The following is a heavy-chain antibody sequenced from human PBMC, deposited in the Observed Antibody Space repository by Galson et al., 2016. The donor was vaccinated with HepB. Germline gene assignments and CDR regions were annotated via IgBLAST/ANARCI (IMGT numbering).Heavy chain of an antibody. CDR2: IYSSGNT. D-gene: IGHD3-10*01. CDR1: GFAVMTNY. Sequence: SLRLSCAASGFAVMTNYMTWVRQASGKGLEWVSVIYSSGNTFYGESVKGRFTISRDEAENAVYPQMNSLRVEDTAVYYCASGFPYMYFDLWGRGTLVTVSS. J-gene: IGHJ2*01. CDR3: ASGFPYMYFDL. V-gene: IGHV3-53*01.